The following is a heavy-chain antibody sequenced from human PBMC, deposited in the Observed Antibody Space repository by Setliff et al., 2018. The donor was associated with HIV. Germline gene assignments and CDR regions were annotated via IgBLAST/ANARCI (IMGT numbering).Heavy chain of an antibody. J-gene: IGHJ4*02. CDR1: GGSFSDYF. Sequence: KPSETLSLTCAVYGGSFSDYFWSWIRQSPGKGLEWIGEIYHSGSTNYNPSLKSRVTISVDTSKNQFSLKLNSVTAADTAVYYCTVYNTGSSKDHYWGQGTPVTVSS. CDR3: TVYNTGSSKDHY. CDR2: IYHSGST. D-gene: IGHD2-8*02. V-gene: IGHV4-34*01.